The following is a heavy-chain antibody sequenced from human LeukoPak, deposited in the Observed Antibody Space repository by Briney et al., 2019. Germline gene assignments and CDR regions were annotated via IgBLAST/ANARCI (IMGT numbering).Heavy chain of an antibody. V-gene: IGHV3-30-3*01. CDR3: AREAGGFGSSPDY. Sequence: GRSLRLSCAASGFTFSSYAMHWVRQAPGKGLEWVAVISYDGSNKYYADSVKGRFTISRDNSKNTLYLQMNSLRAEDTAVYYCAREAGGFGSSPDYWGQGTLVTVSS. J-gene: IGHJ4*02. D-gene: IGHD6-6*01. CDR1: GFTFSSYA. CDR2: ISYDGSNK.